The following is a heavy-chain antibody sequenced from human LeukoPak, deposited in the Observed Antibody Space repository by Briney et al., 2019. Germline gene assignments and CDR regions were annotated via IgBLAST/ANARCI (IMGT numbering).Heavy chain of an antibody. V-gene: IGHV3-23*01. J-gene: IGHJ6*03. CDR2: ISGSGGST. CDR3: AKDAITMVRGVSYMDV. CDR1: GFTFSSCA. D-gene: IGHD3-10*01. Sequence: GGSLKLSCAASGFTFSSCAMSWVRQAPGKGLEWVSAISGSGGSTYYADSVKGRFTISRDNSKNTLYLQMNSLRAEDTALYYCAKDAITMVRGVSYMDVWGKGTTVTISS.